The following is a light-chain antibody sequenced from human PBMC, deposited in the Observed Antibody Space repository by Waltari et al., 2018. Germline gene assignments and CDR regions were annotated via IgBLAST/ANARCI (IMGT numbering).Light chain of an antibody. CDR2: AVT. V-gene: IGLV2-11*01. CDR1: SNDVGGYAF. Sequence: QSALTQPRSVSGSPGQSVTIACTGSSNDVGGYAFVFWYQLHPGKAPKRIIYAVTKRPAGVADLFAGSQSAKTASLTISGLQSEDEADYYCCSSIGATSDWVFGGGTRVTVL. CDR3: CSSIGATSDWV. J-gene: IGLJ3*02.